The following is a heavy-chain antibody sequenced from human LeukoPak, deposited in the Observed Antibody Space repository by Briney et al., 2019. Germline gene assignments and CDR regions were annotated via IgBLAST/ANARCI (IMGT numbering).Heavy chain of an antibody. CDR1: GYTFTGYY. J-gene: IGHJ4*02. D-gene: IGHD3-10*01. Sequence: ASVKVSCKASGYTFTGYYMHWVQQAPGQGLEWMGWINPNSGGTNYAQKFQGWVTMTRDTSISTAYMELSRLRSDDTAVYYCAISGGSGSYYAPFDYWGQGTLVTVSS. CDR2: INPNSGGT. V-gene: IGHV1-2*04. CDR3: AISGGSGSYYAPFDY.